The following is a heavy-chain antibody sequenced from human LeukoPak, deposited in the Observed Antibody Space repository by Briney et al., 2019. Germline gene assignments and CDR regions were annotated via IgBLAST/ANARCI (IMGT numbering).Heavy chain of an antibody. V-gene: IGHV4-61*02. CDR1: GDSISSGSFY. CDR2: IYPSGST. CDR3: AREIVAGLGVSFDI. Sequence: SETLSLTCSVSGDSISSGSFYWSWIRQPAGRGLEWIGRIYPSGSTNYNPSLKSRVTISLDTSKNQFSLKLSSVTAADTAVYYCAREIVAGLGVSFDIWGQGTMVTVSS. D-gene: IGHD6-19*01. J-gene: IGHJ3*02.